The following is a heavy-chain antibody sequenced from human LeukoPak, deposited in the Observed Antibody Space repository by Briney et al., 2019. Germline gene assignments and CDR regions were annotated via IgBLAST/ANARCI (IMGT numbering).Heavy chain of an antibody. J-gene: IGHJ6*02. V-gene: IGHV3-30*18. CDR1: GFTFSSYG. CDR2: ISYDGSNK. Sequence: GGSLRLSCAASGFTFSSYGMHWVRQAPGKELEWVAVISYDGSNKYYADSVKGRFTISRDNSKNTLYLQMNSLRAEDTAVYYCAKGEIVLMVYAPMDVWGQGTTVTVSS. D-gene: IGHD2-8*01. CDR3: AKGEIVLMVYAPMDV.